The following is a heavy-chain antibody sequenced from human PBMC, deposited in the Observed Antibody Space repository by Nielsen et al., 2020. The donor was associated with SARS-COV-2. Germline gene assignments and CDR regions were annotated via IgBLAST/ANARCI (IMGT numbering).Heavy chain of an antibody. D-gene: IGHD1-26*01. CDR2: ISYDGSNK. Sequence: GGSLRLSCAASGFTFSSYGMHWVRQAPGKGLEWVAVISYDGSNKYYADSVKGRFTISRDNSKNTLYLQMNSLRAEDTAVYYCARHLSGSYYYYYGMDVWGQGTTVTVSS. J-gene: IGHJ6*02. V-gene: IGHV3-30*19. CDR1: GFTFSSYG. CDR3: ARHLSGSYYYYYGMDV.